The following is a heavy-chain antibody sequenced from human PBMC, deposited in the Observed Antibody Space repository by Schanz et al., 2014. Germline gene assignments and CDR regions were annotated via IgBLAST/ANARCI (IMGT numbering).Heavy chain of an antibody. CDR3: AKDPSHGDYDYYFDY. V-gene: IGHV3-23*01. J-gene: IGHJ4*02. D-gene: IGHD3-22*01. CDR1: GFTFSSYA. CDR2: ISGTTTYT. Sequence: EVQLLESGGGLVQPGGSLRLSCAASGFTFSSYAMSWVRQAPGKGLEWVSYISGTTTYTNYADSVKGRFTISRDNSENTLYLQMNSLSADDTAVYYCAKDPSHGDYDYYFDYWGQGTLVTVSS.